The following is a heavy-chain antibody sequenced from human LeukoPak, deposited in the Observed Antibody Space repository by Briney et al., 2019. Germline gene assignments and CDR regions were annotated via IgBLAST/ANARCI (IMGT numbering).Heavy chain of an antibody. CDR1: GGSFSGYY. Sequence: SETLSLTCAVYGGSFSGYYWSWIRQPPGKGLEWIGEINHSGSTNYNPSLKSRVTISVDTSKNQFSLKLSSVTAADTAVYYCARFYLSVEERVVVTYYLDYWGQGTLVTVSS. CDR2: INHSGST. J-gene: IGHJ4*02. CDR3: ARFYLSVEERVVVTYYLDY. V-gene: IGHV4-34*01. D-gene: IGHD3-22*01.